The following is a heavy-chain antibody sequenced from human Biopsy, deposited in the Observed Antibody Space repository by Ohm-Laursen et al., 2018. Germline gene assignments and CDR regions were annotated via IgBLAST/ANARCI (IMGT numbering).Heavy chain of an antibody. D-gene: IGHD3-10*01. V-gene: IGHV3-33*01. CDR3: ATSTMVRSSGHAFDI. Sequence: SLGLSCAAPGFTFSSYGMHWVRQAPGKGLEWVAFIWYDGFNRYYADSVKGRFTISRDNSKNTLDLQMNSLRAEDTAVYYCATSTMVRSSGHAFDIWGQGTVVTVS. CDR1: GFTFSSYG. CDR2: IWYDGFNR. J-gene: IGHJ3*02.